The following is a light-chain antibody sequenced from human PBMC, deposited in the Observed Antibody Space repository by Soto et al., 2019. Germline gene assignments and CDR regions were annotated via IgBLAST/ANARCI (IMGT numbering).Light chain of an antibody. CDR1: RTIVYNGNNKNF. CDR2: WAS. Sequence: MNQSPAILALSMGDRPTITCNSSRTIVYNGNNKNFLAWYQQKPGQAPKLLIYWASTRESGVPDRFTGSESGTDFTLTISSLQPEDLAVYYCQQFYDTPPTCGRGTKGAIK. V-gene: IGKV4-1*01. J-gene: IGKJ4*01. CDR3: QQFYDTPPT.